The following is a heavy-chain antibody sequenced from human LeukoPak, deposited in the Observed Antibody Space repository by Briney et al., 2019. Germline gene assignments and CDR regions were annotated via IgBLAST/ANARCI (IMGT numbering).Heavy chain of an antibody. CDR1: GFTFSNFN. J-gene: IGHJ3*02. Sequence: GGSLRLSCAVSGFTFSNFNMNWVRQAPGKGLEWVSVNSGSGGSTYYGDSVKGRFTISRDNSKNTLYMQMNSLRAEDTAVYYCAKGRGYNYWDGFDIWGQGTMVTVSS. CDR3: AKGRGYNYWDGFDI. V-gene: IGHV3-23*01. CDR2: NSGSGGST. D-gene: IGHD5-24*01.